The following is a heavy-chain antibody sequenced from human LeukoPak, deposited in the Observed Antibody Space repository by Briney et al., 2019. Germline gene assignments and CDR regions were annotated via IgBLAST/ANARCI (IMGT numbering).Heavy chain of an antibody. Sequence: PGGSLRLSCAASGFTFSSYAMHWVRQAPGKGLEWVAVISYDGSNKYYADSVKGRFTISRDNSKNTLYLQMNSLRAEDTAVYYCARAWETKCGDSSLCYYYGMDVWGQGTTVTVSS. J-gene: IGHJ6*02. CDR1: GFTFSSYA. CDR3: ARAWETKCGDSSLCYYYGMDV. D-gene: IGHD4-17*01. V-gene: IGHV3-30-3*01. CDR2: ISYDGSNK.